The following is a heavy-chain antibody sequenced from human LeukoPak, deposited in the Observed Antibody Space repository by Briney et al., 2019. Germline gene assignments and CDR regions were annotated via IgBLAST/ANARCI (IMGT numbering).Heavy chain of an antibody. CDR1: GYTFTSYG. V-gene: IGHV1-18*01. D-gene: IGHD6-13*01. CDR3: ARDSSSSWYGYYYYGMDV. Sequence: ASVKVSCKASGYTFTSYGISWVRQAPGQGLEWMGWISAYNGNTNYAQKLQGRVTMTTDTSTSTAYMELRSLRSDDTAVYYCARDSSSSWYGYYYYGMDVWGRGTTVTVSS. CDR2: ISAYNGNT. J-gene: IGHJ6*04.